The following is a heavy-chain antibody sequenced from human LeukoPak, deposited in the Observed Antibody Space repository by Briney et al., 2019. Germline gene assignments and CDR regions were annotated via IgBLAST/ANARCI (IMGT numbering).Heavy chain of an antibody. CDR2: IWYDGSNK. V-gene: IGHV3-33*08. Sequence: GGSLRLSCAASGFTFSSYSMNWVRQAPGKGLEWVAVIWYDGSNKYYADSVKGRFTISRDNSKNTLYLQINSLRAEDTAVYYCARDFTTGTYYFDYWGQGTLVTVSS. CDR3: ARDFTTGTYYFDY. J-gene: IGHJ4*02. D-gene: IGHD1-1*01. CDR1: GFTFSSYS.